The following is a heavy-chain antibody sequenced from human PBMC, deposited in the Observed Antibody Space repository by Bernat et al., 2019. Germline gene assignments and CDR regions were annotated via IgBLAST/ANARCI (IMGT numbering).Heavy chain of an antibody. CDR2: IRSKAYGGTT. V-gene: IGHV3-49*03. CDR3: TSRLEAAADTIWEFWFDP. J-gene: IGHJ5*02. CDR1: GFTFGDYA. D-gene: IGHD6-13*01. Sequence: EVQLVESGGGLVQPGRSLRLSCTASGFTFGDYAMSWFRQAPGKGLEWVGFIRSKAYGGTTEYAASVKGRFTISRDDSKSIAYLQMNSLKTEDTAVYYCTSRLEAAADTIWEFWFDPWGQGTLVTVSS.